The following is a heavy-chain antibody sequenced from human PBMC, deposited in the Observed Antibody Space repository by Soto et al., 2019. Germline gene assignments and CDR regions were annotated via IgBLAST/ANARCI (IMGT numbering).Heavy chain of an antibody. J-gene: IGHJ4*02. CDR2: IIPIFGTA. V-gene: IGHV1-69*13. Sequence: SVKVSCKASGVTFSSYAISWVRHAPGQGLEWMGGIIPIFGTANYAQKFQGRVTITADESTSTAYMELSSLRSEDTAVYYCARDSRLHGDYVVGYWGQGTLVTGSS. CDR3: ARDSRLHGDYVVGY. CDR1: GVTFSSYA. D-gene: IGHD4-17*01.